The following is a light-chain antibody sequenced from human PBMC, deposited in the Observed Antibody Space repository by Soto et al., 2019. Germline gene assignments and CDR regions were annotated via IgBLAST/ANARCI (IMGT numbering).Light chain of an antibody. J-gene: IGKJ1*01. Sequence: EIVMTQSPATLSVSPGERATLSCRASQSVSSNLAWYQQKPGQAPRLLIYGASNRATGIPARFSGSGSGTEFTLNISSLQSEDFAVYYCQQYNSWPPKTFGQGTKVEIK. CDR1: QSVSSN. CDR3: QQYNSWPPKT. V-gene: IGKV3-15*01. CDR2: GAS.